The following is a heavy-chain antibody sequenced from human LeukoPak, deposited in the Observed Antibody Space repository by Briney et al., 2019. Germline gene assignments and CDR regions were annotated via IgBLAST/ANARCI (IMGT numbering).Heavy chain of an antibody. V-gene: IGHV4-34*01. CDR3: VRSWNYASGSQRAAFDI. D-gene: IGHD3-10*01. CDR2: INHSGST. J-gene: IGHJ3*02. CDR1: GGSFSGYY. Sequence: PSETLSLTCAVYGGSFSGYYWSWIRQPPGKGLEWIGEINHSGSTNYNPSLKSRVTISVDTSKNQFSLKLSSVTAEDTAVYYCVRSWNYASGSQRAAFDIWGQGTMVTVSS.